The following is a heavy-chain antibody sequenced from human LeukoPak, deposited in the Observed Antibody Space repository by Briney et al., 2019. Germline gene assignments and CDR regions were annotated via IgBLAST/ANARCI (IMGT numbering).Heavy chain of an antibody. CDR1: GFTVSSNY. CDR3: ARVGSSWPNWYFDL. J-gene: IGHJ2*01. Sequence: GGSLRLSCVASGFTVSSNYMSWVRQAPGKGLEWVSVTYSDGSTYYADSVKGRFTISRDNSKNTLYLQMNRLRAEDTAVYYCARVGSSWPNWYFDLWGRGTLVTVSS. D-gene: IGHD6-13*01. V-gene: IGHV3-66*01. CDR2: TYSDGST.